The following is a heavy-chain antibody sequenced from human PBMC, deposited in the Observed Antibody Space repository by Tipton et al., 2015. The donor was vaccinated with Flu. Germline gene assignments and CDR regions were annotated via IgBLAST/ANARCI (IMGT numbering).Heavy chain of an antibody. CDR1: GGSISSGSYY. Sequence: TLSLTCTVSGGSISSGSYYWSWIRQPAGKGLEWIGRIYTSGSTNYNPSLKSRVTIAVDTSKNQFSLKLSFETAADTAVYYCARDHRWELHAFDIWGQGTMVTVSS. CDR2: IYTSGST. CDR3: ARDHRWELHAFDI. V-gene: IGHV4-61*02. J-gene: IGHJ3*02. D-gene: IGHD1-26*01.